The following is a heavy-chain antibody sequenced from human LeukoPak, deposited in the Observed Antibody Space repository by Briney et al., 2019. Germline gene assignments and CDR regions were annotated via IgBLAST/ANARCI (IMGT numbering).Heavy chain of an antibody. J-gene: IGHJ6*03. D-gene: IGHD6-6*01. CDR1: GGSISSYY. CDR3: ARSPRIAARRDYYYMDV. V-gene: IGHV4-59*01. CDR2: IYYSGST. Sequence: PSETLSLTCTVSGGSISSYYWSWIRQPPGKGLEWIGYIYYSGSTNYNPSLKSRVTISVDTSKNQFSLKLSSVTAADTAVYYCARSPRIAARRDYYYMDVWGKGTTVTVSS.